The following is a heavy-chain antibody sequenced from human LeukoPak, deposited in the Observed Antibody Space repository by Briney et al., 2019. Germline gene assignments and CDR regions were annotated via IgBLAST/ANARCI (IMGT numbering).Heavy chain of an antibody. V-gene: IGHV1-18*01. Sequence: ASVKVSCKASGYTFTSYGISWVRHAAGQGLECMGWISAYNGNTNYAQKLQGRVTMTTDTSTSTAYMELRSLRSDDTAVYYCARDIAIAVAGDFDYWGQGTLVTVSS. CDR3: ARDIAIAVAGDFDY. CDR1: GYTFTSYG. CDR2: ISAYNGNT. D-gene: IGHD6-19*01. J-gene: IGHJ4*02.